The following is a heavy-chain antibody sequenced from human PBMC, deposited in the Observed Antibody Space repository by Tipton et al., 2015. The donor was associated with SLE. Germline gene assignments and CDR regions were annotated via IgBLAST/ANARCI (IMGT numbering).Heavy chain of an antibody. V-gene: IGHV4-30-2*01. CDR3: ARGGDVLRFLEWFFP. CDR2: IYHSGST. J-gene: IGHJ5*02. CDR1: GGSISSGGYS. Sequence: TLSLTCAVSGGSISSGGYSWSWIRQPPGKGLEWIGYIYHSGSTYYNPSLKSRVTISVDRSKNQFSLKLSSVTAADTAVYYCARGGDVLRFLEWFFPFGQGALVTVSS. D-gene: IGHD3-3*01.